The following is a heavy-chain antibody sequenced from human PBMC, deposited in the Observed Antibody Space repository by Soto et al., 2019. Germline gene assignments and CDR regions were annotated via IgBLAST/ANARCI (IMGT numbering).Heavy chain of an antibody. D-gene: IGHD1-26*01. CDR3: AKDRRPSVYSGLDV. Sequence: GGSLRLSCAASGFTVSSNYMSWVRQAPGKGLEWVSVIYSGGSTYYADSVKGRFTISRXNXXXXLXLXMXXXXADXTAVYYCAKDRRPSVYSGLDVWGQGTTVTVSS. V-gene: IGHV3-53*01. CDR2: IYSGGST. CDR1: GFTVSSNY. J-gene: IGHJ6*02.